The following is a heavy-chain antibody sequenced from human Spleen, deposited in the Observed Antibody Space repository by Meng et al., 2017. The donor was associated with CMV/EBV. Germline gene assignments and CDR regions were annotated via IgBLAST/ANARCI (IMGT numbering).Heavy chain of an antibody. CDR1: GFTFSSYW. CDR3: ASPRGQYYYNGMDV. D-gene: IGHD3-10*01. Sequence: GESLKISCAASGFTFSSYWMHWVRQPPGKGLVWVSRINSDGSSTSYAASVKGRFTISRDNAKNTLYLQMNSLRAEDTAVYYCASPRGQYYYNGMDVWGQGTTVTVSS. CDR2: INSDGSST. J-gene: IGHJ6*02. V-gene: IGHV3-74*01.